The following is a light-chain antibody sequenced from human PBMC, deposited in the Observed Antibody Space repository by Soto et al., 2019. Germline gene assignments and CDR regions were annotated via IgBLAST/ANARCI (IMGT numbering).Light chain of an antibody. J-gene: IGLJ2*01. V-gene: IGLV1-44*01. CDR3: AAWDDSLNGVI. CDR2: SNN. Sequence: QSVRTQPPSASGTPGQRITISCSGSSSNIGSHTVNWHQQVPGTAPKLLIYSNNERPSGVPDRFSGSKSGTSASLAISGLQSGDEADYYCAAWDDSLNGVIFGGGTKVTVL. CDR1: SSNIGSHT.